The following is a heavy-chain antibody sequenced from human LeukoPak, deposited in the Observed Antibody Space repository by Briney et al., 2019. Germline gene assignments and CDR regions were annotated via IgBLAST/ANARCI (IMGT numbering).Heavy chain of an antibody. J-gene: IGHJ3*02. CDR3: ARACGTWGHDVFDI. Sequence: ASVKVSCKAYVSTFMSYGISWVRQAPGQGLEWMGWISGYSSNTNYAQRLQGRVTMTTDTSTTTAYMELRSVRTDDTDVYYCARACGTWGHDVFDIWGQGTMVTVSS. CDR1: VSTFMSYG. D-gene: IGHD3-16*01. CDR2: ISGYSSNT. V-gene: IGHV1-18*04.